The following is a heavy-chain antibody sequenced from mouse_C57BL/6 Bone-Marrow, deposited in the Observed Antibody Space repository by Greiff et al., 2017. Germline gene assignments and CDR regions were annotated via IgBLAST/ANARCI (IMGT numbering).Heavy chain of an antibody. CDR2: IDPNSGGT. CDR1: GYTFTSYW. D-gene: IGHD2-3*01. V-gene: IGHV1-72*01. Sequence: VQLQQPGAELVKPGASVKLSCKASGYTFTSYWMHWVKQRPGRSLEWIGRIDPNSGGTKYNEKFKSKATLTVDKPSSTAYMQLSSLTSEDSAVYYCARRNYDAYYFDYWGQGTTLTVSS. CDR3: ARRNYDAYYFDY. J-gene: IGHJ2*01.